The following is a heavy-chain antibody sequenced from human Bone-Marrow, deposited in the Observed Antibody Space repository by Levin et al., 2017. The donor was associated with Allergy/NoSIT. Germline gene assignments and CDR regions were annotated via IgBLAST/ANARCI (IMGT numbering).Heavy chain of an antibody. D-gene: IGHD1-26*01. J-gene: IGHJ4*02. Sequence: KTSETLSLTCTVSGGSVSAYQWAWIRQPPGKGLEWIGHIYHSGSTTYNPSLKSRVTLSIDTPKNQFFLNVSSVTAADTAVYYCARDSGAGALDYWGQGTLATVSS. CDR1: GGSVSAYQ. V-gene: IGHV4-59*02. CDR2: IYHSGST. CDR3: ARDSGAGALDY.